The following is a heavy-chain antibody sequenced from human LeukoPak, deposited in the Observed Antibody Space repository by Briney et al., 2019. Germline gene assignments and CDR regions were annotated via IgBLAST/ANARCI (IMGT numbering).Heavy chain of an antibody. D-gene: IGHD6-19*01. CDR2: INPNSGGT. CDR3: AREGYRSGHFDY. CDR1: GYTFTGYY. J-gene: IGHJ4*02. V-gene: IGHV1-2*06. Sequence: ASVKVSCKASGYTFTGYYMHWVRQAPGQGLEWMGRINPNSGGTNYAQKFQGRVTMTRDTSISTAYMELSRLRSDDTAVYYCAREGYRSGHFDYWGQGTLVTVSS.